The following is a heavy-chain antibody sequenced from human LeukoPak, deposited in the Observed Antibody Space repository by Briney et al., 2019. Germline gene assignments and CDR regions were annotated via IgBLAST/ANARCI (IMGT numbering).Heavy chain of an antibody. CDR3: ARDRDWYTFDY. J-gene: IGHJ4*02. CDR2: IKQDGSEK. Sequence: PGGSLRLSCAASGFTFSSYGMHWVRQAPGKGLEWVANIKQDGSEKYYVDSVKGRFTISRDNAKNSLHLQMNSLRADDTAVYYCARDRDWYTFDYWGQGALVTVSS. CDR1: GFTFSSYG. D-gene: IGHD2-21*01. V-gene: IGHV3-7*01.